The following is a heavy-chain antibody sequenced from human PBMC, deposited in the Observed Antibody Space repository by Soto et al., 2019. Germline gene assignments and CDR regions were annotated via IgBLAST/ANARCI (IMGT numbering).Heavy chain of an antibody. V-gene: IGHV3-23*01. D-gene: IGHD6-13*01. J-gene: IGHJ6*02. CDR1: GFTFSSYA. CDR3: AKDRAAAGSYGMDV. Sequence: DVQLLESGGGLVQPGGSLRLSCAASGFTFSSYAMNWVRQAPGKGLEWVSAISGSSGSTYYADSVKGRFTISRDNSRNTLYLQMNSLRAEDTAVYYCAKDRAAAGSYGMDVWGQGTTVTVSS. CDR2: ISGSSGST.